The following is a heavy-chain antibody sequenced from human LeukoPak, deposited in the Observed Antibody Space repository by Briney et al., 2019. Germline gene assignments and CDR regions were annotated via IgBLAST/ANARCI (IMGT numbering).Heavy chain of an antibody. CDR2: INHSGST. J-gene: IGHJ6*03. D-gene: IGHD6-13*01. CDR3: ARDHHSNPYYYYMDV. V-gene: IGHV4-34*01. CDR1: GGSFSGYY. Sequence: PSETLSLTCAVYGGSFSGYYWSWIRQPPGKGLEWIGEINHSGSTNYNPSLKSRVTISVDTSKNQFSLKLSSVTAADTAVYYCARDHHSNPYYYYMDVWGKGTTVTVSS.